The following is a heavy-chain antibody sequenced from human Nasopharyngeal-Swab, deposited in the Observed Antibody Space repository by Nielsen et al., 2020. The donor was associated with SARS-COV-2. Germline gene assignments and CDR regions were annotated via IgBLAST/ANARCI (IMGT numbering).Heavy chain of an antibody. J-gene: IGHJ6*02. D-gene: IGHD2-21*02. V-gene: IGHV3-30*18. Sequence: GGSLRLSCAASGFTFSSYGMHWVRQAPGKGLEWVAVISYDGSNKYYADSVKGRFTISRDNSKNTLYLQMNSLRAEDTAVYYCAKDGTGDHQVHYYYYGMDVWGQGTTVTVSS. CDR1: GFTFSSYG. CDR3: AKDGTGDHQVHYYYYGMDV. CDR2: ISYDGSNK.